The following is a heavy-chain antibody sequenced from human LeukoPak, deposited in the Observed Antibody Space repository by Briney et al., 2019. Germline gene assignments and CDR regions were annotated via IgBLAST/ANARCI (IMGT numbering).Heavy chain of an antibody. CDR1: GGSFSGYF. CDR2: VNQSGRT. CDR3: RRGWFGFWYNNYGDDNAFDI. V-gene: IGHV4-34*01. Sequence: PSETLSLTCAVDGGSFSGYFWSWIRQVPGKGLEWIVEVNQSGRTNYNPSLKSLITISVNTPKNQISLKLSLVTAKAAAFYFLRRGWFGFWYNNYGDDNAFDIWGHGTMVTVSS. J-gene: IGHJ3*02. D-gene: IGHD1-1*01.